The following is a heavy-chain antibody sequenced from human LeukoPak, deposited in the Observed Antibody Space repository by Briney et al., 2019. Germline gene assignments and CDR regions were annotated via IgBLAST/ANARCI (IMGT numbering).Heavy chain of an antibody. V-gene: IGHV1-8*01. CDR2: MNPNSGNT. Sequence: GASVKVSCKASGYTFTSYDINWVRQATGQGLEWMGWMNPNSGNTGYAQKFQGRVTMPRNPCISTAYMELSSLRSEDTAVYYCARGSPPNYYGSGSYLLGFDPWGQGTLVTVSS. CDR3: ARGSPPNYYGSGSYLLGFDP. D-gene: IGHD3-10*01. J-gene: IGHJ5*02. CDR1: GYTFTSYD.